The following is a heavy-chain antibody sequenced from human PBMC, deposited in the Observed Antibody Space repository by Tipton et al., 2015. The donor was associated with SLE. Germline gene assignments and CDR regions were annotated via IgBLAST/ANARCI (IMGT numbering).Heavy chain of an antibody. CDR2: VFPGDSDT. J-gene: IGHJ5*02. CDR1: GNSFTGYW. V-gene: IGHV5-51*01. CDR3: ARHWGLSPLPHDH. Sequence: QLVQSGPEVKKPGESLKISCKDSGNSFTGYWIGWVRQMPGKGLEWMGIVFPGDSDTRYNPSFEGQVIISVDKSITTTYLQWASLKASDSGMYYCARHWGLSPLPHDHWGQGTLVTVSS. D-gene: IGHD3-16*01.